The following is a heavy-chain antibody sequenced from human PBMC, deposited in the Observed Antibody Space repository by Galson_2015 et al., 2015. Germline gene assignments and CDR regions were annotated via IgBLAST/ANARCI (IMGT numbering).Heavy chain of an antibody. CDR3: ARENYYGDGGMDV. CDR1: GFTFSDYY. Sequence: SLRLSCAASGFTFSDYYMSWIRQAPGKGLEWVSYISSSSSYTNYADSVKGRFTISRDNAKNSLYLQMNSLRAEDTAVYYCARENYYGDGGMDVWGQGTTVTVSS. V-gene: IGHV3-11*06. CDR2: ISSSSSYT. J-gene: IGHJ6*02. D-gene: IGHD3-10*01.